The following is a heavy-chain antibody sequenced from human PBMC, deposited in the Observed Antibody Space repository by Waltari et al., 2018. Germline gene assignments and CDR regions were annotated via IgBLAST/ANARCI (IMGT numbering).Heavy chain of an antibody. CDR1: GFTFSSYW. CDR3: ASPYYDFWSGMGLGYYMDV. D-gene: IGHD3-3*01. Sequence: EVQLVESGGGLVQPGGSLRLSCAASGFTFSSYWMSWVRQAPGKGLEWVANIKQDGSEKYYVDSVKGRFTISRDNAKNSLYLQMNSLRAEDTAVYYCASPYYDFWSGMGLGYYMDVWGKGTTVTVSS. CDR2: IKQDGSEK. V-gene: IGHV3-7*01. J-gene: IGHJ6*03.